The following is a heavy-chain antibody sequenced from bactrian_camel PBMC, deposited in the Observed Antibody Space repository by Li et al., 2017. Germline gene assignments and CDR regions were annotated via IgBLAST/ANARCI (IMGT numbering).Heavy chain of an antibody. CDR1: DSGFTFDDSD. D-gene: IGHD6*01. V-gene: IGHV3S63*01. Sequence: HVQLVESGGGSVQAGENLTLSCTASDSGFTFDDSDMAWYRQAPGNECELVSYIGLDGSTYYTDSVKGRFTISQDHAKNTIDLQMNSLNPEDSAMYYCAASRSSDCKPWMEEIEFSYWGQGTQVTVS. CDR2: IGLDGST. CDR3: AASRSSDCKPWMEEIEFSY. J-gene: IGHJ6*01.